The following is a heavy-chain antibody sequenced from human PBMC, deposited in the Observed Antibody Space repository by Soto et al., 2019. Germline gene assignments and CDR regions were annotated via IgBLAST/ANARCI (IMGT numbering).Heavy chain of an antibody. CDR2: IWYDGSNK. CDR3: ARDEGILTGYSPFGY. Sequence: QVQLVESGGGVVQPGRSLRLSCAASGFTFSSYGMHWVRQAPGKGLEWVAVIWYDGSNKYYADSVKGRFTISRDNSKNTLYLHMTSLRAEDTAVYYCARDEGILTGYSPFGYWGQGTLVTVSS. CDR1: GFTFSSYG. V-gene: IGHV3-33*01. J-gene: IGHJ4*02. D-gene: IGHD3-9*01.